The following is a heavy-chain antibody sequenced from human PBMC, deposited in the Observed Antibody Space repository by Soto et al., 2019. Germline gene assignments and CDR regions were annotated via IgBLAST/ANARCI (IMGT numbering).Heavy chain of an antibody. D-gene: IGHD3-16*02. V-gene: IGHV4-34*01. CDR2: INHSGST. CDR1: GGSFSGYY. Sequence: QVQLQQWGAGLLKPSETLSLTCAVYGGSFSGYYWSWIRQPPGKGLEWIGEINHSGSTNYNPSLNSRVTISVDTSKNQFSLKLSSVTAADTAVYYCARGRSYDYIWGSYRFDNYYYYMDVWGKGTTVTVSS. J-gene: IGHJ6*03. CDR3: ARGRSYDYIWGSYRFDNYYYYMDV.